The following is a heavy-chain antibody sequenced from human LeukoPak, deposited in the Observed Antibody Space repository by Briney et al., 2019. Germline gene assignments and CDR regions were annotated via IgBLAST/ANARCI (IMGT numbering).Heavy chain of an antibody. Sequence: GGSLRLSCAASGFTFSSYWMSWVRQAPGKGLEWVANMKYDGSEKYYVDSVKGRFTISRDNAKNSLYLQMNSLRAEDTAVYYCARGVAGYDFWSGSEYWGQGTLVTVSS. CDR1: GFTFSSYW. J-gene: IGHJ4*02. CDR2: MKYDGSEK. D-gene: IGHD3-3*01. V-gene: IGHV3-7*01. CDR3: ARGVAGYDFWSGSEY.